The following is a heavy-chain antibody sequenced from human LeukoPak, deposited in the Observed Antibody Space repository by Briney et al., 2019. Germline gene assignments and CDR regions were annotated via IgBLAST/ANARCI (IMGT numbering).Heavy chain of an antibody. V-gene: IGHV3-48*01. CDR1: GFTFSSYS. Sequence: GGSLRLSCAASGFTFSSYSMNWVRQAPGKGLEWVSYISSSSSTIYYADSVKGRFTISRDNSKNTLYLQMNSLRAEDTAVYYCAADPIIAAAGTEPRWFDPWGQGTLVTVSS. CDR2: ISSSSSTI. D-gene: IGHD6-13*01. J-gene: IGHJ5*02. CDR3: AADPIIAAAGTEPRWFDP.